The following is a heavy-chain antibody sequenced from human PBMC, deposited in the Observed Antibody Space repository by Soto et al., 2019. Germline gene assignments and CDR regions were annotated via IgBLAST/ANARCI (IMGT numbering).Heavy chain of an antibody. Sequence: SETLSLTCAVSGGSISSGGYSWSWIRQPPGKGLEWIGYIYHSGSTYYNPSLKSRVTISVDRSKNQFSLKLSSVTAADTAVYYCARGGTTRYYYGMDVWGQGTTATVSS. CDR2: IYHSGST. CDR1: GGSISSGGYS. D-gene: IGHD4-17*01. J-gene: IGHJ6*02. CDR3: ARGGTTRYYYGMDV. V-gene: IGHV4-30-2*01.